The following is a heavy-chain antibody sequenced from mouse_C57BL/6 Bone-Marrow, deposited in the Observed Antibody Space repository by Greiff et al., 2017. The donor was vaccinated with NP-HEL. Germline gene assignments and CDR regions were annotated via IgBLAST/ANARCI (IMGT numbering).Heavy chain of an antibody. CDR2: IDPENGDT. CDR3: TATATVVAKEPYWYFDV. CDR1: GFNIKDDY. D-gene: IGHD1-1*01. J-gene: IGHJ1*03. Sequence: VQLQQSGAELVRPGASVKLSCTASGFNIKDDYMHWVKQRPEQGLEWIGWIDPENGDTEYASKFQGKATITADTSSNTAYLQLSSLTSEDTAVYDCTATATVVAKEPYWYFDVWGTGTTVTVSS. V-gene: IGHV14-4*01.